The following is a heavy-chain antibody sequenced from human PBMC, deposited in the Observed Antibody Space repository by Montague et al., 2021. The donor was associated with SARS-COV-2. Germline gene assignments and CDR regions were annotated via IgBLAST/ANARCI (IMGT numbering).Heavy chain of an antibody. J-gene: IGHJ4*02. Sequence: SETLSLTCAVYGASFSNYYWSWIRQPPGGGLEWVGEINHSGNTXXXPSXGGRLTISLDTSKKQFSLKMTTVTAATTAIYYCASAPRYSFGFWAYWGQGTLVSVSS. D-gene: IGHD5-12*01. CDR2: INHSGNT. V-gene: IGHV4-34*01. CDR1: GASFSNYY. CDR3: ASAPRYSFGFWAY.